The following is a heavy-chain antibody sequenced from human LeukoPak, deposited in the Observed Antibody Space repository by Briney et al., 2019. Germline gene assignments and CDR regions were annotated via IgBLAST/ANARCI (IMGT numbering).Heavy chain of an antibody. J-gene: IGHJ5*02. CDR3: ARDGGLYYYDRGGWFDP. Sequence: PSETLSLTCTVSGGSISSYYWSWIRQPPGKGLEWIGYIYYSGSTNYNPSLKSRVTISVDTSKNQFSLKLSSVTAADTAVYYCARDGGLYYYDRGGWFDPWGQGTLVTASS. V-gene: IGHV4-59*01. CDR1: GGSISSYY. D-gene: IGHD3-10*02. CDR2: IYYSGST.